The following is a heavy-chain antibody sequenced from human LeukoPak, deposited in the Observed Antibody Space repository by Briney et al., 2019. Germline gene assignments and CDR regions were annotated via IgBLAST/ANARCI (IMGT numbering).Heavy chain of an antibody. CDR2: IYYSGST. CDR3: ARSEYDFWSGYQNWFDP. Sequence: SETLSLTCTVYGGSISSYYWSWIRQPPGKGLEWIGYIYYSGSTNYNPSLKSRVTISVDTSKNQFSLKLSSVTAADTAVYYCARSEYDFWSGYQNWFDPWGQGTLVTVSS. CDR1: GGSISSYY. J-gene: IGHJ5*02. V-gene: IGHV4-59*01. D-gene: IGHD3-3*01.